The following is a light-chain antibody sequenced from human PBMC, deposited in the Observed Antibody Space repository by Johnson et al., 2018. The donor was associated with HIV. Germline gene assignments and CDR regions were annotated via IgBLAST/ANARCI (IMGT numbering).Light chain of an antibody. CDR1: SSNIGNNY. CDR2: DNN. V-gene: IGLV1-51*01. J-gene: IGLJ1*01. CDR3: GTWHSSLREYV. Sequence: QSVLTQPPSVSAAPGQKVTISCSGSSSNIGNNYVSWYQQLPGTAPKLLIYDNNKRPSGIPDRFSGSKSGTSATLGITGLQTVDEADYYCGTWHSSLREYVFGTGTKVTVL.